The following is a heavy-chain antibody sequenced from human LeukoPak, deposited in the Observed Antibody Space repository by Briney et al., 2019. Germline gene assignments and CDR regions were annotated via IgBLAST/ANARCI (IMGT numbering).Heavy chain of an antibody. CDR1: GFTFSSYW. D-gene: IGHD6-19*01. CDR3: ARMAPSSKIAVAPYYFDY. Sequence: GGSLRLSCAASGFTFSSYWMHWVRHAPGKGLVWVSRINSDGSSTSYADSVKGRFTISRDNAKNTLYLQMNSLRAEDTAVYYCARMAPSSKIAVAPYYFDYWGQGTLVTVSS. J-gene: IGHJ4*02. CDR2: INSDGSST. V-gene: IGHV3-74*01.